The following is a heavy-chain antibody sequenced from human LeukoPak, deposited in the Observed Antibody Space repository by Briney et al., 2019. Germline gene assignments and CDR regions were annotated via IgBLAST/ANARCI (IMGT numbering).Heavy chain of an antibody. J-gene: IGHJ4*02. Sequence: SETLSLTCTVSGASFSSSGYYWTWIRQPPGKGLEWIGYIYHSGSTTYSPSLKSRVTVSVDTSKNQFSLKLSSVTAADTAVYYCARGRDDLDYWGQGTLVTVSS. D-gene: IGHD1-1*01. CDR3: ARGRDDLDY. CDR1: GASFSSSGYY. V-gene: IGHV4-61*08. CDR2: IYHSGST.